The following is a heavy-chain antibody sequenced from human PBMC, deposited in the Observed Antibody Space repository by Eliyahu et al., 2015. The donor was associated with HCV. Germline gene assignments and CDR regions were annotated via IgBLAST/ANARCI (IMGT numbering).Heavy chain of an antibody. Sequence: EVQLVESGGGLVQPGGSLXLSCAASGFTFNNXWLXWXRXAPGKGXEWVANIDEDGIEKNYVDSVKGRFTISRDNANNSQYLQMNSLRVEDTAVYYCASLWTPYLPPYSGYGTYYYYGMDVWGQGTTVIVSS. CDR1: GFTFNNXW. V-gene: IGHV3-7*01. D-gene: IGHD5-12*01. CDR2: IDEDGIEK. J-gene: IGHJ6*02. CDR3: ASLWTPYLPPYSGYGTYYYYGMDV.